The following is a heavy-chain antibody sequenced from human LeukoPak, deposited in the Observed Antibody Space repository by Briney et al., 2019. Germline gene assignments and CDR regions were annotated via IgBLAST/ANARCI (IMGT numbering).Heavy chain of an antibody. Sequence: GGSFTLSCAASGFTFSRYWRHWVRQAPGKGLLWVSRINSDGSSTYYADSVKGRFTTSRDNAKNVLHLQMNSLTAEDTAVYYCVLDLFSSFAFDIWDKGTIVTASS. V-gene: IGHV3-74*01. CDR2: INSDGSST. J-gene: IGHJ3*02. D-gene: IGHD3/OR15-3a*01. CDR1: GFTFSRYW. CDR3: VLDLFSSFAFDI.